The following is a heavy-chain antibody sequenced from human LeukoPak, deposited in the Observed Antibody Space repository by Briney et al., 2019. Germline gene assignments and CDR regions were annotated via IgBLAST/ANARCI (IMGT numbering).Heavy chain of an antibody. CDR2: MNPNSGNT. D-gene: IGHD5-18*01. CDR1: GCTFTSYD. Sequence: ASVKVSCKASGCTFTSYDINWVRQATGQGLEWMGWMNPNSGNTGYAQKFQGRVTMTRNTSISTAYMELSSLRSEDTAVYYCARENVDTAISDYWGQGTLVTVSS. V-gene: IGHV1-8*01. CDR3: ARENVDTAISDY. J-gene: IGHJ4*02.